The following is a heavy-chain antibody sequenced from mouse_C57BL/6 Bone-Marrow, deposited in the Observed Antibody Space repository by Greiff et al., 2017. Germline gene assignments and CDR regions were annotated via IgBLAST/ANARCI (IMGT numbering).Heavy chain of an antibody. V-gene: IGHV14-4*01. D-gene: IGHD1-1*01. CDR3: TSLFITTVVFDY. J-gene: IGHJ2*01. CDR2: IDPENGDT. CDR1: GFNIKDDY. Sequence: EVQLQQSGAELVRPGASVKLSCTASGFNIKDDYMHWVKQRPEQGLEWIGWIDPENGDTKYAAKFQGKATITADTSSNTAYLQLSSLTSEDTAVYYCTSLFITTVVFDYWGQGTTLTVSS.